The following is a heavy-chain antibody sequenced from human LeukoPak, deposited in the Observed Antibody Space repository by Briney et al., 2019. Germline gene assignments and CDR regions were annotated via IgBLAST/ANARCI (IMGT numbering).Heavy chain of an antibody. CDR2: IYYSGST. J-gene: IGHJ4*02. CDR3: ARVYGDYPAYYFDY. D-gene: IGHD4-17*01. Sequence: SETLSLTCTVSGGSISSHYWSWIRQPPGKGLEWVGYIYYSGSTNYNPSLKSRVTISVDTSKNQFSLKLSSVTAADTAVYYCARVYGDYPAYYFDYWGQGTLVTVSS. CDR1: GGSISSHY. V-gene: IGHV4-59*11.